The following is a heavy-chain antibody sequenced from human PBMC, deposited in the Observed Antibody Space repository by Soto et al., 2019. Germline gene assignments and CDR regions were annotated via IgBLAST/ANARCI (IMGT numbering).Heavy chain of an antibody. J-gene: IGHJ6*02. Sequence: LSLTCTVSGDSISSGGFYWSWIRQLPGKGLEWIGYIYYSGSTYYNPSLKSRVTISVDTSKNQFSLNLSSVTAADTAVYYCARDLVPADMRGNYFVPWGPGTTVTVSS. CDR3: ARDLVPADMRGNYFVP. CDR2: IYYSGST. CDR1: GDSISSGGFY. V-gene: IGHV4-31*03. D-gene: IGHD2-2*01.